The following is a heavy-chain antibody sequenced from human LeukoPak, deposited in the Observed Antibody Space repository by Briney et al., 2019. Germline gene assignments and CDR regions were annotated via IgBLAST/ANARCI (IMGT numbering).Heavy chain of an antibody. D-gene: IGHD3-9*01. Sequence: TETLSLTCAVSGYSISSGYYWGWIRQPPGKGLEWIGNIYHSGSTYYNPSLKSRVTISVDTSKNQFSLKLSSVTAADTAVYYCARHGFDWFLYYFDYWGQGTLVTVSS. J-gene: IGHJ4*02. CDR3: ARHGFDWFLYYFDY. V-gene: IGHV4-38-2*01. CDR2: IYHSGST. CDR1: GYSISSGYY.